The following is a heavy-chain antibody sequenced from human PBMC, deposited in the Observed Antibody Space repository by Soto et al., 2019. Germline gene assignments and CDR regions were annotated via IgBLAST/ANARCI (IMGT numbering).Heavy chain of an antibody. CDR3: PSSSLHGMDL. CDR1: GCSISSGYYY. D-gene: IGHD1-26*01. V-gene: IGHV4-30-4*01. CDR2: IYYSGNT. Sequence: SETLRLPCSVSGCSISSGYYYWSWIRQHPGKGLEWIGNIYYSGNTYYNPSLKSRLIISIDTSTNQFSLQVGSVTAADTAGYYWPSSSLHGMDLWRQGNTGT. J-gene: IGHJ6*02.